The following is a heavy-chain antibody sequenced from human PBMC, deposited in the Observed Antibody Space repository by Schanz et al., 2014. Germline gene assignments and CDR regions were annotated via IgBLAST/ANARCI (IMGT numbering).Heavy chain of an antibody. CDR2: VIPILGIA. Sequence: QVQLVQSGAEVRKPGSSMKVSCKASGGTFSRLTFSWVRQAPGQGLEWMGRVIPILGIASYAQKFQGRVTMTRDTSTSTVYMELSSLRSEDTAVYYCTRLRRADPNGFDVWGQGTTVTVS. CDR3: TRLRRADPNGFDV. J-gene: IGHJ6*02. CDR1: GGTFSRLT. D-gene: IGHD6-19*01. V-gene: IGHV1-69*02.